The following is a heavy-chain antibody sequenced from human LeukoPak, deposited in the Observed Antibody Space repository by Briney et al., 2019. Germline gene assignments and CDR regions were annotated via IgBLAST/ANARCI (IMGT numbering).Heavy chain of an antibody. J-gene: IGHJ6*02. D-gene: IGHD6-19*01. V-gene: IGHV1-2*02. CDR2: INPNSGGT. CDR3: AREFPFSSGWYPELRGMDV. Sequence: GASVKVSCKASGYTFTGYYMHWVRQAPGQGLEWMGWINPNSGGTNYAQKFQGRVTMTRDTSISTAYMELSRLRSDDTAVYYCAREFPFSSGWYPELRGMDVWGQGTTVTVSS. CDR1: GYTFTGYY.